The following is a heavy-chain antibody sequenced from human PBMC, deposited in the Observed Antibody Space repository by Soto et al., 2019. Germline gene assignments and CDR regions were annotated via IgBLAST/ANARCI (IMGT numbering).Heavy chain of an antibody. V-gene: IGHV1-2*02. Sequence: ASVKVSCKASGYTFTGYYMHWVRQAPGQGLEWMGWINPNSGGTNYAQKFQGRVTMTRDTSISTAYMELSRLRSDDTAVYYCARDRGHSSSWYYYYGMDVWGQGTTVTRLL. J-gene: IGHJ6*02. D-gene: IGHD6-13*01. CDR1: GYTFTGYY. CDR3: ARDRGHSSSWYYYYGMDV. CDR2: INPNSGGT.